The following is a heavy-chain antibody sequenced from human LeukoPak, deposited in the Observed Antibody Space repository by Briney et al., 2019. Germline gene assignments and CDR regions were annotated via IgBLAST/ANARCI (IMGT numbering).Heavy chain of an antibody. V-gene: IGHV4-38-2*01. D-gene: IGHD3-16*02. CDR1: GYSISSGYY. CDR2: IYHSGST. Sequence: PSETLSLTCAVSGYSISSGYYWGWIRQPPGKGLEWIGSIYHSGSTYYNPSLKSRVTISVDTSKNQFSLKMTSVTAADTAVYYCARVGTAGTYRDNYFDFWGQGALVTVSS. CDR3: ARVGTAGTYRDNYFDF. J-gene: IGHJ4*02.